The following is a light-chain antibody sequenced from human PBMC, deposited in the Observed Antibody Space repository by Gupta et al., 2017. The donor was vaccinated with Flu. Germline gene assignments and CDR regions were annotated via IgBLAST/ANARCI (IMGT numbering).Light chain of an antibody. CDR1: SSDVGGYNY. CDR2: EVS. CDR3: SSYTSSSTLV. J-gene: IGLJ2*01. Sequence: SITISCTGNSSDVGGYNYVSWYQQHPGKAPKLMIYEVSNRPSGVSNRFSGSKSGNTASLTISGLQAEDEADYYCSSYTSSSTLVFGGGTKLTVL. V-gene: IGLV2-14*01.